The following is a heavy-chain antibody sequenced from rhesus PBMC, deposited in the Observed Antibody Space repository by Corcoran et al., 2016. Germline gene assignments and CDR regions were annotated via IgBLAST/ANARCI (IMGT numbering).Heavy chain of an antibody. V-gene: IGHV4-122*02. J-gene: IGHJ6*01. CDR2: ISYRGST. D-gene: IGHD4-29*01. Sequence: QVQLQESGPGLVKPSETLSLTCAVSGGSISSSYYYWSWIRQAPGKGLDWIGFISYRGSTSYNPSLKSRVTISRDTSKNQFSLKLSSVTAADTAVYYCAREGSYGSSYGTLDSWGQGVVVTVSS. CDR3: AREGSYGSSYGTLDS. CDR1: GGSISSSYYY.